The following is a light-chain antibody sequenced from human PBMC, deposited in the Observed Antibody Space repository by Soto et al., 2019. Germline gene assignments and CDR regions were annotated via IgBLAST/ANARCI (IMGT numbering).Light chain of an antibody. V-gene: IGKV3-15*01. J-gene: IGKJ5*01. CDR1: QGVTTN. CDR3: QQYNNWPFS. Sequence: EIIMTQSPGTLSVSQVERATLSFRAAQGVTTNFAWYQQKSGQSPRLLIYDVSNRATGVPARFSGSGSETDFTLTISGLRSEDSAVYFCQQYNNWPFSFGQGTRLEIK. CDR2: DVS.